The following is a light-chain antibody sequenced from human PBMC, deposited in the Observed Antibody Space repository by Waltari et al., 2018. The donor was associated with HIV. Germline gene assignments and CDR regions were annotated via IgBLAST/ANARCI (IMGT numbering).Light chain of an antibody. CDR2: GAS. J-gene: IGKJ5*01. V-gene: IGKV1D-12*01. CDR3: QQTNSFPIT. CDR1: QAIATW. Sequence: DIRMTQSPSYVSASVGDRITITCRATQAIATWLAWYQQRPGKAPKLLIHGASNLQGGVPSRFSGSGSGTTFTLTVTNLQPEDFAIYFCQQTNSFPITFGQGTRLDNK.